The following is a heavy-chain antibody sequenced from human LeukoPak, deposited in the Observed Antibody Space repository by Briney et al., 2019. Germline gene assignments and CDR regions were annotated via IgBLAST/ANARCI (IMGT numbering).Heavy chain of an antibody. CDR2: IKPDGSEK. CDR3: ARVMHDHGGYTSPNFDY. V-gene: IGHV3-7*03. D-gene: IGHD4-17*01. CDR1: GFTFSSYW. Sequence: GGSLRLSCAASGFTFSSYWMSWVRQAPGKGLEWVANIKPDGSEKPHVDSVKGRFTISRDNAKNSPDLQMNSLRAEDTAVYYCARVMHDHGGYTSPNFDYWGQGTLVTVSS. J-gene: IGHJ4*02.